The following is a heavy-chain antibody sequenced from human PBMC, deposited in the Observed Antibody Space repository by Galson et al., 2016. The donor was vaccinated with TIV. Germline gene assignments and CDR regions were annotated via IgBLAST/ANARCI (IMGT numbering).Heavy chain of an antibody. CDR3: AKARIRDYGGNGHYYYYAMDV. CDR2: ISWNSANR. CDR1: GFTFDDYA. V-gene: IGHV3-9*01. J-gene: IGHJ6*02. Sequence: SLRLSCAASGFTFDDYAMHWVRQTPGKGLEWVAGISWNSANRGYGESVKGRFTISRDNAKNSLYLQMNSLRAEDTALYYCAKARIRDYGGNGHYYYYAMDVWGQGTTVTVSS. D-gene: IGHD4-23*01.